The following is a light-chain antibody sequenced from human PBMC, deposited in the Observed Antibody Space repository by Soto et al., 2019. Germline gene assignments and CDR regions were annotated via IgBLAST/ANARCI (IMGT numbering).Light chain of an antibody. Sequence: DIQMTQSPSTLSASVGDRVIITCRASQSISSWLAWYQQKPGKAPKLLIYKASSLESGVPSRFSGSGSGTEFTLTINSLQPDDFATYYCQQYNIYFTFGPGTKVDIK. CDR2: KAS. CDR3: QQYNIYFT. J-gene: IGKJ3*01. V-gene: IGKV1-5*03. CDR1: QSISSW.